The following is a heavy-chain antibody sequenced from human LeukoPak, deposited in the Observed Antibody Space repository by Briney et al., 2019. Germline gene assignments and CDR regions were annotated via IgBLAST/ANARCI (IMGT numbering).Heavy chain of an antibody. V-gene: IGHV4-59*08. Sequence: KSSETLSLTCIVSHGSISRYYWSWIRQPPGKGLEWIGHIYYSGSTEYSPSLKSRVTISVDTSGNQVSLKVTSVTAADTAVYYCARLQNRGFDYGYDDAFDVWGQGTMVTVSS. CDR1: HGSISRYY. J-gene: IGHJ3*01. CDR3: ARLQNRGFDYGYDDAFDV. D-gene: IGHD5-18*01. CDR2: IYYSGST.